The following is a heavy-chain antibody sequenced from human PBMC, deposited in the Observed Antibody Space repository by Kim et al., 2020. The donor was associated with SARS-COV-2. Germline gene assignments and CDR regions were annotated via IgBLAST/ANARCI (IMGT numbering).Heavy chain of an antibody. CDR3: ARLGYTGRPTKAADY. J-gene: IGHJ4*02. D-gene: IGHD6-13*01. CDR1: GGSISSSSYY. Sequence: SETLSLTCTVSGGSISSSSYYWGWIRQPPGKGLEWIGSIYYSGSTYYNPSLKSRVTISVDTSKNQFSLKLSSVTAADTAVYYCARLGYTGRPTKAADYWGQGTLVTVSS. CDR2: IYYSGST. V-gene: IGHV4-39*01.